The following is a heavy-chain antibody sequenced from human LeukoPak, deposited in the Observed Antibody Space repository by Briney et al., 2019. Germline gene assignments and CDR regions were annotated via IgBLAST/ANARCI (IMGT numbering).Heavy chain of an antibody. CDR2: ISSSGNTI. D-gene: IGHD1-26*01. J-gene: IGHJ3*02. Sequence: GGSLRLSCAASEFTFSSYTMSWVRQAPGRGLEWVSYISSSGNTINYADSVKGRYTISRDNAENSLYLQMNSLRAEDTAVYFCARVLRELLLAYAFDIWGQGTMVTVSS. V-gene: IGHV3-48*03. CDR3: ARVLRELLLAYAFDI. CDR1: EFTFSSYT.